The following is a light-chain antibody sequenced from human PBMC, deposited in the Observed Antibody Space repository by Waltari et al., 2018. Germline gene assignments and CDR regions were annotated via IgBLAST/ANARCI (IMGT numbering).Light chain of an antibody. J-gene: IGKJ4*01. CDR2: KAS. V-gene: IGKV1-5*03. CDR3: QQYDADSALT. CDR1: QSISVW. Sequence: DIQMTQSPSTVSASVGDKVTITCRASQSISVWLAWYQQKPGKPPKLLIYKASTLETGVPSRFTGRGSGTEFTLTITSLQPDDFATYFCQQYDADSALTFGEGTQVEMK.